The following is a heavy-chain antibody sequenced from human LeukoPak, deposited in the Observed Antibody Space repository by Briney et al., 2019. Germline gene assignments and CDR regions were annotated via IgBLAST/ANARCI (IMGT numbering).Heavy chain of an antibody. CDR1: GFIFSNYA. CDR2: ITGSGGGS. V-gene: IGHV3-23*01. Sequence: GGSLRLSCIASGFIFSNYAMSWVRQAPGKGLEWVSIITGSGGGSYYADSVKGRFTLSRDNSKNILYLQTNSLRAEDTAVYFCAKDFSNLYFGMDVWGQGTTVTVSS. CDR3: AKDFSNLYFGMDV. J-gene: IGHJ6*02.